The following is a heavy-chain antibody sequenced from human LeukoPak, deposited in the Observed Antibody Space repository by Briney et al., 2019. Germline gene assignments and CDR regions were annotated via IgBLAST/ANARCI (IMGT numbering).Heavy chain of an antibody. CDR1: GFTFSNAW. V-gene: IGHV3-15*01. CDR2: IKSKTDGGTT. CDR3: TTVDVYGSEFVPGVDY. D-gene: IGHD3-10*01. J-gene: IGHJ4*02. Sequence: GGSLRLSCAASGFTFSNAWMSWVRQAPGKGLEWVGRIKSKTDGGTTDYAAPVKGRFTISGDDSKNTLYLQMNSLKTEDTAVYYCTTVDVYGSEFVPGVDYWGQGTLVTVSS.